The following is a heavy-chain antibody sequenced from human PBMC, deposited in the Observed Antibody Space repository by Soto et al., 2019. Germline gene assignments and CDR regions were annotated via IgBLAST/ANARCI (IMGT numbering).Heavy chain of an antibody. CDR1: GGSISSGDYY. J-gene: IGHJ4*02. V-gene: IGHV4-30-4*01. CDR2: IYYSGST. Sequence: SETLSLTCTVSGGSISSGDYYWSWIRQPPGKGLEWIGYIYYSGSTYYNPSLKSRVTISVDTSKNQFSLKLSSVTAADTAVYYCARSKYYYDSSGYCDYWGQGTLVTVSS. CDR3: ARSKYYYDSSGYCDY. D-gene: IGHD3-22*01.